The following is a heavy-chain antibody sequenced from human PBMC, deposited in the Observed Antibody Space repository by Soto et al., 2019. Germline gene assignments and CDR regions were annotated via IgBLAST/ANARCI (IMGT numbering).Heavy chain of an antibody. D-gene: IGHD3-22*01. Sequence: ASVKGSCKASGYTCTSYAMHWVRQAHGQRLEWMGWSNAGNGNTKYSQKFQGRVTITRDTSASTAYMELSSLRSEDTAVYYCAREARYYDSSGYLFDYWGQGTLVTVSS. CDR3: AREARYYDSSGYLFDY. J-gene: IGHJ4*02. V-gene: IGHV1-3*01. CDR1: GYTCTSYA. CDR2: SNAGNGNT.